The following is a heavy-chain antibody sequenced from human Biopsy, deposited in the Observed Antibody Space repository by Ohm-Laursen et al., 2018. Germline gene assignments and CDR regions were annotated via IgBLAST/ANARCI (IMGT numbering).Heavy chain of an antibody. J-gene: IGHJ4*02. D-gene: IGHD4-11*01. V-gene: IGHV3-33*01. CDR3: ARDSTINTVTTADY. Sequence: SPRLSCSASGFSFSSYGMHWVRQAPGKGLEWLAVIWYDGSNKYYGDSVQGRFTSSRDNSKNTVYLQMNSLRAEDTAIYYCARDSTINTVTTADYWGQGTLVTVSS. CDR1: GFSFSSYG. CDR2: IWYDGSNK.